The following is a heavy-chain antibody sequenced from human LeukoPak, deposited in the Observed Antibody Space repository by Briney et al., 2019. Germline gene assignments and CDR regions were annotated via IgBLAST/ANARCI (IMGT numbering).Heavy chain of an antibody. V-gene: IGHV3-64*01. CDR2: ISTNGINT. J-gene: IGHJ6*03. CDR3: AKALGTAMVRDYYYYMDV. Sequence: PGGSLRLSCAASGFSFSTYAMHWVRQAPGKGLEFVSAISTNGINTYYANSVKGRFTMSRDNSKNTMSLQMGSLRAEDTAVYYCAKALGTAMVRDYYYYMDVWGQGTLVTVSS. D-gene: IGHD5-18*01. CDR1: GFSFSTYA.